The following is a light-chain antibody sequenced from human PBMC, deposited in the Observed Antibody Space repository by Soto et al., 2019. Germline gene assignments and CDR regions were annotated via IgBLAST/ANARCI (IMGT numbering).Light chain of an antibody. Sequence: DIVMTQSPDSLAVSLGERATINCKSSQSVLYSSNNKNYLAWYQQKPGQPPKLLIYWASTRESGVPDRFSGSGSGTDFTLTISSLQAEDVAVYYCHQYCLPLTFGQGTKVELK. CDR1: QSVLYSSNNKNY. V-gene: IGKV4-1*01. CDR2: WAS. CDR3: HQYCLPLT. J-gene: IGKJ1*01.